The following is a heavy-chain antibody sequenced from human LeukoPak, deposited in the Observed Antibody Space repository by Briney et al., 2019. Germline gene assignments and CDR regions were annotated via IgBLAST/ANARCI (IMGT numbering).Heavy chain of an antibody. CDR2: IKEDGSEK. Sequence: PGGSLRLSCAASGFTFSSYWMSWARQAPGKGLEWVANIKEDGSEKNYVDSVKGRFTISRDNAKNSLHLQMNSLRAEDTAVYYCARDLGIAVAGTTYYYGMDVWGQGTTVTVSS. J-gene: IGHJ6*02. CDR1: GFTFSSYW. CDR3: ARDLGIAVAGTTYYYGMDV. V-gene: IGHV3-7*01. D-gene: IGHD6-19*01.